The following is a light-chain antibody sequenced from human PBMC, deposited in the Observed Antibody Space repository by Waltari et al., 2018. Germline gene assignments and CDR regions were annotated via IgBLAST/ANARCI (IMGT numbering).Light chain of an antibody. V-gene: IGLV2-14*01. Sequence: QSALTQPASVSGSPGPSITISCTGTSGDIGNYKFVSWYQQEPGRAPKLIVYDVSQRPSGVSNRFSGSKSGNTASLTISGVQAEDEADYYCSSYTTTSSWVFGGGTKLTVL. CDR3: SSYTTTSSWV. CDR2: DVS. J-gene: IGLJ3*02. CDR1: SGDIGNYKF.